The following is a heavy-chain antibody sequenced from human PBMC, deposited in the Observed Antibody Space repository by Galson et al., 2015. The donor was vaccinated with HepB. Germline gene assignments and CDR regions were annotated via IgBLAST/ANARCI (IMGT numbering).Heavy chain of an antibody. D-gene: IGHD3-3*01. J-gene: IGHJ6*03. CDR2: MNTNTGKP. V-gene: IGHV7-4-1*02. Sequence: VKVSCKASGYTFTDYVVNWVRQAPGHGLEWMGWMNTNTGKPTYAPGFAGRFVFSLDTSVTTAYLQISSLETDDTAVDYCARSPLRFLDWLPYYDYYYMDVWGEGTTVTVSS. CDR3: ARSPLRFLDWLPYYDYYYMDV. CDR1: GYTFTDYV.